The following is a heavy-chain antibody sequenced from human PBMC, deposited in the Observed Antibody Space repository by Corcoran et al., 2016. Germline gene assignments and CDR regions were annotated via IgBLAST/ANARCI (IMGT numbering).Heavy chain of an antibody. V-gene: IGHV1-8*01. Sequence: QVQLVQSGAEVKKPGASVKVSCKASGYTFINHDINWVRQATGQGLEWMGWMNSNSGNTGYAQMFQGRVTMTRDTSIDTAYLELSSLRYDDTAVDFCRGESGQDGRDVFDPWGQGTAVIVSS. J-gene: IGHJ5*02. CDR1: GYTFINHD. D-gene: IGHD3-3*01. CDR3: RGESGQDGRDVFDP. CDR2: MNSNSGNT.